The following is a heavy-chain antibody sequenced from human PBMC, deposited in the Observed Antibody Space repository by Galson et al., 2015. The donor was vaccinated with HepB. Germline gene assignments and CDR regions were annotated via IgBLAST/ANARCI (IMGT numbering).Heavy chain of an antibody. V-gene: IGHV3-23*01. CDR1: GFTFSSYA. Sequence: SLRLSCAASGFTFSSYAMSWVRQAPGKGLEWVSAISGSGGSTYYADSVKGRFTISRDNSKNTLYLQMNSLRAEDTAVYYCAKVDGSSGWSRTPFQHWGQGTLVTVSS. D-gene: IGHD6-19*01. CDR2: ISGSGGST. J-gene: IGHJ1*01. CDR3: AKVDGSSGWSRTPFQH.